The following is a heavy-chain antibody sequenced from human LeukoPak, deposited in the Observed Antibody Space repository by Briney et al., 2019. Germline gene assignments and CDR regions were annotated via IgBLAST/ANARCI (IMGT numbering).Heavy chain of an antibody. D-gene: IGHD6-6*01. V-gene: IGHV3-30-3*02. Sequence: PGRSLRLSCAASGFTFSSYAMHWVRQAPGKGLEWVAVISYDGSNKYYADSVKGRFTISRDNSRNMLYLQMNSLRAEDTAVYYCAKTWYSTSMDYWGQGTLVAVSS. CDR2: ISYDGSNK. CDR3: AKTWYSTSMDY. CDR1: GFTFSSYA. J-gene: IGHJ4*02.